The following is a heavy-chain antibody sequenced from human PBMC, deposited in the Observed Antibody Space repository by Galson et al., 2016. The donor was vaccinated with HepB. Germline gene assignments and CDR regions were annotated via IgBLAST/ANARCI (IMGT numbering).Heavy chain of an antibody. D-gene: IGHD2-2*03. CDR3: ARSRAFGYCTSTTFPSFAS. Sequence: SVKVSCKASGYTFTEYFIHWVRQAPGQGLEWMGWISLSTGGTNSAQKFQGRVTMTRDTSISTAYMELRKLRSDDSAVYYCARSRAFGYCTSTTFPSFASWGHGTLVTVSS. V-gene: IGHV1-2*02. J-gene: IGHJ5*01. CDR1: GYTFTEYF. CDR2: ISLSTGGT.